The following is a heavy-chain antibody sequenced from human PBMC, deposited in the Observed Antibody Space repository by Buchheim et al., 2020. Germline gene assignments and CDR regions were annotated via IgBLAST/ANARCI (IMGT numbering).Heavy chain of an antibody. V-gene: IGHV3-33*01. Sequence: QVQLVESGGGVVQPGRSLRLSCAASGFTFSSYGMHWVRQAPGKGLEWVAVIWYDGSNKYYADSVKGRFTISRDNSKNTLYLQMNSLRAEDTAVYYCARDMRGSSGYEALDYWGQGTL. CDR3: ARDMRGSSGYEALDY. J-gene: IGHJ4*02. D-gene: IGHD3-22*01. CDR1: GFTFSSYG. CDR2: IWYDGSNK.